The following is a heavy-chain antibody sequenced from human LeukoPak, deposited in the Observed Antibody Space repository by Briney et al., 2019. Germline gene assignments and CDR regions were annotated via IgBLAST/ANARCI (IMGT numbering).Heavy chain of an antibody. Sequence: GGSLRLSCAASGFTFSSYAMSWVRQAPGKGLEWVSAISGSGGSTYYADSVKGRFTVSRDNSKNTLYLQMNSLRAEDTAVYYCAKLHYSSSWYDYWGQGTLVTVSS. J-gene: IGHJ4*02. CDR3: AKLHYSSSWYDY. V-gene: IGHV3-23*01. D-gene: IGHD6-13*01. CDR1: GFTFSSYA. CDR2: ISGSGGST.